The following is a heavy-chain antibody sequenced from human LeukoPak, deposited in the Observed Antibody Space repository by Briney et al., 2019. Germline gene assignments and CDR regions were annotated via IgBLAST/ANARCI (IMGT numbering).Heavy chain of an antibody. CDR3: ARARRITMIVVVLNWFDP. Sequence: SETLSLTCAVYGGSFSGYYWSWIRQPPGKGLEWIGEIKHSGSTNYNPSLKSRVTISVDTSKNQFSLKLSSVTAADTAVYYCARARRITMIVVVLNWFDPWGQGTLVTVSS. CDR1: GGSFSGYY. J-gene: IGHJ5*02. V-gene: IGHV4-34*01. D-gene: IGHD3-22*01. CDR2: IKHSGST.